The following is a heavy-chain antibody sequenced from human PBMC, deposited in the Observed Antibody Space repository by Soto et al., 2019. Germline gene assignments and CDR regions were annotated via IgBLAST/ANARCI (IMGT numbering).Heavy chain of an antibody. CDR2: INAGNGNT. CDR1: GYTFTSYA. CDR3: ARVPRYSSSWFYYFDY. V-gene: IGHV1-3*01. Sequence: ASVKVSCKASGYTFTSYAMHWVRQAPGQRLEWMGWINAGNGNTKYSQKFQGRVTITRDTSASTVYMELSSLRSEDTAVYYCARVPRYSSSWFYYFDYWGQGTLVTVSS. D-gene: IGHD6-13*01. J-gene: IGHJ4*02.